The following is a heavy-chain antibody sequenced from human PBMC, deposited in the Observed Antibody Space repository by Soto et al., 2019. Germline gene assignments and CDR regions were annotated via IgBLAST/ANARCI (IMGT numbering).Heavy chain of an antibody. CDR1: GGTFSSYA. V-gene: IGHV1-69*06. CDR3: ATVLLTYYDSSGYYLDAFDI. CDR2: IIPIFCTA. J-gene: IGHJ3*02. D-gene: IGHD3-22*01. Sequence: QVQLVQSGAEVKKPGSSVKVSCKASGGTFSSYAISWVRQAPGQGLEWRGGIIPIFCTANYAQKVQGRDAINADKSTSTAYMELSSLRSEDTAVYYCATVLLTYYDSSGYYLDAFDIWGQGTMVTVSS.